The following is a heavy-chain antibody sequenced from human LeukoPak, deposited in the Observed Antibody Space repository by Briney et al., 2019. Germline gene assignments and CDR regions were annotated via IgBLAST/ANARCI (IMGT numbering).Heavy chain of an antibody. CDR1: DGSISSYY. D-gene: IGHD6-19*01. J-gene: IGHJ3*02. CDR3: ARSMGSGWYGDAFDI. Sequence: SETVSLTCTVSDGSISSYYWSWIRQPPGKGLEWIGYIYYSGSTNYNPSLNSRVTISVDTSKNQFSLKLSSVTAADTAVYYCARSMGSGWYGDAFDIWGQGTMVTVSS. CDR2: IYYSGST. V-gene: IGHV4-59*08.